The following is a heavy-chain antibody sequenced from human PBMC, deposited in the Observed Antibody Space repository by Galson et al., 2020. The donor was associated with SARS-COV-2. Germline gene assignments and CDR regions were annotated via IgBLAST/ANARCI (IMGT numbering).Heavy chain of an antibody. V-gene: IGHV1-24*01. CDR3: ATSTPHCGGDCSNWFDP. D-gene: IGHD2-21*02. CDR2: FDPEDGET. CDR1: GYTLTELS. Sequence: ASVKVSCKVSGYTLTELSMHWVRQAPGKGLEWMGGFDPEDGETTYAQKFQGRVTMTEDTSTDTAYMELSSLRSEDTAVYYCATSTPHCGGDCSNWFDPWGQGTLVTVSS. J-gene: IGHJ5*02.